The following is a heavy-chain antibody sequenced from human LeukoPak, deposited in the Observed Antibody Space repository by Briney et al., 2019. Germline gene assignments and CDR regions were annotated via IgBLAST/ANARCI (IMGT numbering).Heavy chain of an antibody. CDR3: AKDLNWNDGGY. CDR2: ISGSGGST. Sequence: GGSLRLSCAASGFTFSSYSMSWVRQAPGKGLEWVSAISGSGGSTYYADSVKGRFTISRDNSKNTLYLQMNSLRAEDTAVYYCAKDLNWNDGGYWGQGTLVTVSS. CDR1: GFTFSSYS. D-gene: IGHD1-20*01. J-gene: IGHJ4*02. V-gene: IGHV3-23*01.